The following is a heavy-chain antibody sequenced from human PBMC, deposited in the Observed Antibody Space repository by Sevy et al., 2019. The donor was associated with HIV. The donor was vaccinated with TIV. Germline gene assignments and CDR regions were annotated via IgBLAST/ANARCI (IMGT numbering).Heavy chain of an antibody. CDR3: AKEDCSSTSCYATIFDY. Sequence: GGSLRLSCAASGFTFSSYAMSWVRQAPGKGLEWVSAISGSGGSTYYADSVKGRFTIPRDNSKNTLYLQMNSLRAEDTAVYYCAKEDCSSTSCYATIFDYWGQGTLVTVSS. D-gene: IGHD2-2*01. J-gene: IGHJ4*02. CDR1: GFTFSSYA. CDR2: ISGSGGST. V-gene: IGHV3-23*01.